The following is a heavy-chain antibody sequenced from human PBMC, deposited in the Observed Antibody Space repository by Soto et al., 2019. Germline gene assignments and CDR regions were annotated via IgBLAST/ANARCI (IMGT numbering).Heavy chain of an antibody. CDR2: IFLESDRT. Sequence: GGSLRLSCAVSGSTSNEYAMHWLRQAPGKGLEWVSGIFLESDRTGYADSVKGRFTTSRDKAKNSLYLQMNSLRPEDTALYYCVKDRKAGGLDFWGQGTLVTVSA. D-gene: IGHD2-15*01. CDR3: VKDRKAGGLDF. J-gene: IGHJ4*02. V-gene: IGHV3-9*02. CDR1: GSTSNEYA.